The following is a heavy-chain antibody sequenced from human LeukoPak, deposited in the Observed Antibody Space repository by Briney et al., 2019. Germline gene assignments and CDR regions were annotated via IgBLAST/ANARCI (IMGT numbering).Heavy chain of an antibody. J-gene: IGHJ4*02. D-gene: IGHD3-16*01. CDR2: IRHDGSNQ. Sequence: GGSLRLSCAASGFSFSSYGMHWVRQAPGKGLEWVAFIRHDGSNQYYADSVKGRFTISRDNSKNTLYLQMNSLRADDTALYYCSKANYYYVDYWGQGTLVTVSS. V-gene: IGHV3-30*02. CDR3: SKANYYYVDY. CDR1: GFSFSSYG.